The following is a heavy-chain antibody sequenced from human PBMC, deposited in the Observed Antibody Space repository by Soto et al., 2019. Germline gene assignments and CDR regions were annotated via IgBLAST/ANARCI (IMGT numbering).Heavy chain of an antibody. CDR1: GFTFSTYG. D-gene: IGHD2-21*01. J-gene: IGHJ4*02. V-gene: IGHV3-30*18. CDR2: ISYGGNLE. Sequence: QVQLVESGGGVVQPGRSLRLSCAASGFTFSTYGMHWVRQAPGKGLEWVAVISYGGNLEYYADSVRGRFTVSRDNSKNTLYLQMNSLRAYDTAVYYCAKEDHLLAFDYWGQGTLVTVSS. CDR3: AKEDHLLAFDY.